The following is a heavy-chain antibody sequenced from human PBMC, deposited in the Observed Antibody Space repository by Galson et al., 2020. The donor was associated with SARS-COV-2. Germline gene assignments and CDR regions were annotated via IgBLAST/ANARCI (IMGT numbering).Heavy chain of an antibody. V-gene: IGHV4-38-2*01. Sequence: SEPLSLTCAVSGLSINSDFYWGWIRQPPGKGLEWIGNIYQGGTTYYNPSLKSRVTISIDQSKNQFSLTMTSVTAADTAVYYCARPSSSGYYSIWYFDLWGRGTLVTVSS. CDR2: IYQGGTT. CDR1: GLSINSDFY. D-gene: IGHD3-22*01. J-gene: IGHJ2*01. CDR3: ARPSSSGYYSIWYFDL.